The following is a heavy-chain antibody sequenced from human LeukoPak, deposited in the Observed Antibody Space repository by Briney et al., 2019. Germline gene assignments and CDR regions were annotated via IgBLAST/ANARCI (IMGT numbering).Heavy chain of an antibody. CDR3: AREVYRGRSGYQIDY. J-gene: IGHJ4*02. CDR1: GGSISTYF. V-gene: IGHV4-59*01. CDR2: IDYSAYT. D-gene: IGHD3-22*01. Sequence: SSETLSLTCTVSGGSISTYFWTWIRQPPGKGLEWIGYIDYSAYTKYNPSLKSRVTISVDTSKNQFSLSLSSLTAADTAVYYCAREVYRGRSGYQIDYWGPGTLVTVSS.